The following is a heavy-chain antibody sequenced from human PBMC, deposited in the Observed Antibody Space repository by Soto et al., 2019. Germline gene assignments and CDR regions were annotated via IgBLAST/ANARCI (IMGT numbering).Heavy chain of an antibody. V-gene: IGHV3-13*01. CDR2: IGTAGDT. D-gene: IGHD3-22*01. CDR3: ATGYYYDSSGYYPNSNFDY. J-gene: IGHJ4*02. Sequence: GGSLRLSCAASGFTFSSYDMHWVRQATGKGLEWVSAIGTAGDTYYLGSVKGRFTISRENAKNSLYLQMNSLRAEDTAVYYCATGYYYDSSGYYPNSNFDYWGQGTLVTVSS. CDR1: GFTFSSYD.